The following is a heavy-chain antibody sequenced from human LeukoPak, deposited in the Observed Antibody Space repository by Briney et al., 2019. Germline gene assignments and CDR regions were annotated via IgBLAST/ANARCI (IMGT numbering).Heavy chain of an antibody. CDR1: GYSISSGYY. V-gene: IGHV4-38-2*01. Sequence: SETLSLTCAVSGYSISSGYYWGWIRQPPGKGLEWIGSIYHSGSTYYNPSLKSRVTTSVDTSKNQFSLKLSSVTAADTAVYYCARVGYSSSWYPDYWGQGTLVTVSS. CDR3: ARVGYSSSWYPDY. J-gene: IGHJ4*02. D-gene: IGHD6-13*01. CDR2: IYHSGST.